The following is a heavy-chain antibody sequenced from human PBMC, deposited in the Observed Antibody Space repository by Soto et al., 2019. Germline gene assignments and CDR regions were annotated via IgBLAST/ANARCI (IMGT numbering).Heavy chain of an antibody. Sequence: EVQLVESGGGFVQPGRSLRLSCSASGFTLRDYPMSWFRQAPGKGLEWVAYIRTAAYGGTKEYAASVKDRITISRDDSETIASLQTNSLKTEDTAVYSCARAIRLSGDSFYLWGQGTMVAVSS. J-gene: IGHJ3*01. CDR2: IRTAAYGGTK. V-gene: IGHV3-49*03. CDR1: GFTLRDYP. CDR3: ARAIRLSGDSFYL.